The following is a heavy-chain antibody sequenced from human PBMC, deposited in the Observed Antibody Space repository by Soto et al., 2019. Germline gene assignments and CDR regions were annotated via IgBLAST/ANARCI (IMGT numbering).Heavy chain of an antibody. CDR2: ISGNGGRK. CDR3: GKDVGDYVPYYYGVDV. Sequence: PGGSLRLACAASGFSLRSYAMSWVRQAPGKGLEWVSAISGNGGRKYYADSVKGRFTISRDNSKNTLYLQINTLRDEDTAVYYCGKDVGDYVPYYYGVDVWGQGTTVTVS. J-gene: IGHJ6*02. CDR1: GFSLRSYA. D-gene: IGHD1-26*01. V-gene: IGHV3-23*01.